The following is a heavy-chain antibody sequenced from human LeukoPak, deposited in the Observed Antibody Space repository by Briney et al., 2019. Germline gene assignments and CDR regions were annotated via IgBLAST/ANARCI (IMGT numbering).Heavy chain of an antibody. Sequence: GGSLRLSCAASGFTFSSFSMNWVRQAPGKGLEWVSYISSSSSTIYYADSVKGRFTISRDNAKSSLYLQMNSLRAEDTAVYYCARVLHKRNYDSSGYYGYWGQGTLVTVSS. CDR1: GFTFSSFS. CDR2: ISSSSSTI. V-gene: IGHV3-48*01. CDR3: ARVLHKRNYDSSGYYGY. D-gene: IGHD3-22*01. J-gene: IGHJ4*02.